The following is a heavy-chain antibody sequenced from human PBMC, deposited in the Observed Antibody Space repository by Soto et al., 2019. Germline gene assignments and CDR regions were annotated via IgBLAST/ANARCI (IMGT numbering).Heavy chain of an antibody. V-gene: IGHV1-2*04. CDR1: GYTFTGYY. D-gene: IGHD3-10*01. Sequence: GASVKVSCKASGYTFTGYYMHWVRQAPGQGLEWMGWINPNSGGTNYAQKFQGWVTMTRDTSISTVYMELSRLRSDDTAVYYCARGPGGSGRKENYYYYMDVWGKGTTVTVSS. J-gene: IGHJ6*03. CDR3: ARGPGGSGRKENYYYYMDV. CDR2: INPNSGGT.